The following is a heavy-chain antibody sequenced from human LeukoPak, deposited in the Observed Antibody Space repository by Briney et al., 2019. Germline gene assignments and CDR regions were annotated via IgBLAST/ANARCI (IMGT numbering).Heavy chain of an antibody. CDR1: GFTFSSYW. Sequence: GGSLRLSCAASGFTFSSYWMSWVRQAPGKGLEWVAVIWYDGSNKYYADSVKGRFTISRDNSKNTLYLQINSLRAEDTAVYYCARDGSSGYSWFDPWGQGTLVTVSS. CDR3: ARDGSSGYSWFDP. D-gene: IGHD3-22*01. J-gene: IGHJ5*02. V-gene: IGHV3-33*08. CDR2: IWYDGSNK.